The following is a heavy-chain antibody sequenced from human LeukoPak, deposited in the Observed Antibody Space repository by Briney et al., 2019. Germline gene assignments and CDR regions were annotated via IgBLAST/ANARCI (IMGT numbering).Heavy chain of an antibody. V-gene: IGHV3-7*01. Sequence: GGSLRLSCAASGFTFSSYWMTWVRQAPGKGLEWVANINEDSREKNYVDSVKGRFTIFRDNTDNSLYLQMNSLRAEDTAVYYCARGPHYDFWSGYLGYWGQGTLVTVSS. J-gene: IGHJ4*02. CDR1: GFTFSSYW. CDR2: INEDSREK. CDR3: ARGPHYDFWSGYLGY. D-gene: IGHD3-3*01.